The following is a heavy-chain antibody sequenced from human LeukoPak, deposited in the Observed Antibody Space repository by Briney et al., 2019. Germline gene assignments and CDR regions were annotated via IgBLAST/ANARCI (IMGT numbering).Heavy chain of an antibody. Sequence: PGGSLRLSCAASGFTFSSYGMHWVRQAPGKGLEWVAVISYDGSNKYYADSVKGRFTISRDNSKNTLYLQMNSLRAEDTAVYYCAKGRSPAAYSSALDYWGQGTLVTVSS. CDR2: ISYDGSNK. J-gene: IGHJ4*02. D-gene: IGHD6-19*01. CDR3: AKGRSPAAYSSALDY. CDR1: GFTFSSYG. V-gene: IGHV3-30*18.